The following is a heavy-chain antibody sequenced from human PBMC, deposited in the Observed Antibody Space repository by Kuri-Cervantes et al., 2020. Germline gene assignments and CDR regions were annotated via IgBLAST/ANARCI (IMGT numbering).Heavy chain of an antibody. CDR2: ISNSSSYI. CDR1: GFTFSSYS. J-gene: IGHJ6*03. Sequence: GESLKISCAASGFTFSSYSRNWVRQAPGKGLEWVSSISNSSSYIYYADSVKGRFTISRDNAKNSLYLQMNSLRAEDTAVYYCAKGGLGYCTGGVCADYYYYYMDVWGKGTTVTVSS. D-gene: IGHD2-8*02. V-gene: IGHV3-21*04. CDR3: AKGGLGYCTGGVCADYYYYYMDV.